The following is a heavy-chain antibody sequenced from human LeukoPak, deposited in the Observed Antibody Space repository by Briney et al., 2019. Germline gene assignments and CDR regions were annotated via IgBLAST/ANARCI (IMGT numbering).Heavy chain of an antibody. CDR1: GGSISSSSYY. D-gene: IGHD3-16*02. CDR3: VRRKITFGGVIVIDYGMDV. V-gene: IGHV4-61*05. Sequence: PSETLSLTCTVSGGSISSSSYYWSWIRQPPGKGLEWIGYIYYSGSTNYNPSLKSRVTISVDTSKNQFSLKLSSVTAADTAVYYCVRRKITFGGVIVIDYGMDVWGQGTTVTVSS. CDR2: IYYSGST. J-gene: IGHJ6*02.